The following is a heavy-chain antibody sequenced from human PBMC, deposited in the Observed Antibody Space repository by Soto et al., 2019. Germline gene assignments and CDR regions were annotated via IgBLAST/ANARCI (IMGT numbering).Heavy chain of an antibody. Sequence: SETLSLTCAVYGGSFSGYYWSWIRQPPGKGLEWIGEINHSGSTNYNPSLKSRVTISVDTSKNQFSLKLSSVTAADTAVYYCARVAAAGTIDYWGQGTLVTVSS. CDR3: ARVAAAGTIDY. D-gene: IGHD6-13*01. CDR2: INHSGST. J-gene: IGHJ4*02. V-gene: IGHV4-34*01. CDR1: GGSFSGYY.